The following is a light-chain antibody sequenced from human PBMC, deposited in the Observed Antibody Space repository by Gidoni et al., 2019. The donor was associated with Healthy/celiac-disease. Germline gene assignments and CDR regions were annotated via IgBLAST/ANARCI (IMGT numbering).Light chain of an antibody. V-gene: IGKV1-39*01. J-gene: IGKJ2*01. CDR2: AAS. CDR1: QGISSY. CDR3: QQSDSTPRMYT. Sequence: DIQMTQSPSSLSASVGDRDTITCRACQGISSYLNWYQQKPGKAPKLLIYAASIVQSGVPSRFSGSGSGTDFTLTISSLQPEDIATYYCQQSDSTPRMYTFGQGTKVEIK.